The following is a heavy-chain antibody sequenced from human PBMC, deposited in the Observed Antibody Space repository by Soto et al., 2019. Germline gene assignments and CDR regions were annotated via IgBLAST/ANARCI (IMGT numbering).Heavy chain of an antibody. CDR1: GFTFTNAW. J-gene: IGHJ1*01. CDR3: TTARGTYGAEYFQH. Sequence: GSLRLSCAASGFTFTNAWMSWVRRAPGKGLEWVGRIKSKTDGGTTDYAAPVKGRFTISRDDSKNTLYLQMNSLKTEDTAVYYCTTARGTYGAEYFQHWGQGTLVTVSS. D-gene: IGHD4-17*01. V-gene: IGHV3-15*01. CDR2: IKSKTDGGTT.